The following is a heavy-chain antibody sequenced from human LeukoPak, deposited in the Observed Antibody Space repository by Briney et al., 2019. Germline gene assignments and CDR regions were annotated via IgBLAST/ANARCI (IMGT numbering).Heavy chain of an antibody. CDR3: ATNFLAVAGLDI. Sequence: ASVKVSCKASGYTFTGYYMHWVRQAPGQGLEWMGLINPSGSSTIYAQKFQGRVTMTRDTSISTAYMELSSLRSEDTAVYYCATNFLAVAGLDIWGQGTMVTVSS. D-gene: IGHD6-19*01. CDR1: GYTFTGYY. V-gene: IGHV1-2*02. CDR2: INPSGSST. J-gene: IGHJ3*02.